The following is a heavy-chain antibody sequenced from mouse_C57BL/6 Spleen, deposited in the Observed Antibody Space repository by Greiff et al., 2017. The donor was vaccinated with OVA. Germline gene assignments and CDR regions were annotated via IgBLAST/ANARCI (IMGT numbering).Heavy chain of an antibody. D-gene: IGHD1-1*01. Sequence: QVQLKQPGAELVKPGASVKLSCKASGYTFTSYWMHWVKQRPGQGLEWIGMIHPNSGSNNYNEKFKSKATLTVDKSSSTAYMQLSSLPSEDSAVYYCARATVVGDWYFDVWGTGTTVTVSS. CDR1: GYTFTSYW. CDR2: IHPNSGSN. CDR3: ARATVVGDWYFDV. J-gene: IGHJ1*03. V-gene: IGHV1-64*01.